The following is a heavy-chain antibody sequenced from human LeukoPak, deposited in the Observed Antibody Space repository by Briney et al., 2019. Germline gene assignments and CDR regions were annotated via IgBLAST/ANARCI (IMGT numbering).Heavy chain of an antibody. CDR2: ISSSGTSI. Sequence: PGGSLRLSCAASGFIFSSFGMDWVRQAPGKGLGWVSYISSSGTSIYYADSVKGRFTISRANAKNSLYLQINSLRAEDTALYYCARADCWGQGTLVTVSS. V-gene: IGHV3-48*03. J-gene: IGHJ4*02. CDR1: GFIFSSFG. CDR3: ARADC.